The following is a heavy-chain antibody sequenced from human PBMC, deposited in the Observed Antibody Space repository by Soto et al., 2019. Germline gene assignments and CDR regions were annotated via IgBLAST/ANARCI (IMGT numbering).Heavy chain of an antibody. Sequence: QVQLVQSGAEVKKPGASVKVACKASGYTFTSYGISWVRQAPGQGLEWMGWISAYNGNTNYAQKLQGRVTMTTDTSTSTAYRELRSLRSDDTAVYYCAYMITFGGVIVPYDPWGQGTLVTVSS. CDR3: AYMITFGGVIVPYDP. CDR2: ISAYNGNT. V-gene: IGHV1-18*01. J-gene: IGHJ5*02. CDR1: GYTFTSYG. D-gene: IGHD3-16*02.